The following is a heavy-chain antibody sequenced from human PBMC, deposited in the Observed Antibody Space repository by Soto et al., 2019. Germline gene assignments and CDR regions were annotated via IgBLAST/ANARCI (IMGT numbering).Heavy chain of an antibody. V-gene: IGHV3-66*01. Sequence: PGGSLRLSCAASGFTVSSNYMSWVRQAPGKGLEWVSVIYSGGSTYYADSVKGRFTISRDNSKNTLYLQMNSLRAEDTAVYYCARVKLTAINDAFDIWGQGTMVT. CDR1: GFTVSSNY. CDR3: ARVKLTAINDAFDI. D-gene: IGHD1-20*01. CDR2: IYSGGST. J-gene: IGHJ3*02.